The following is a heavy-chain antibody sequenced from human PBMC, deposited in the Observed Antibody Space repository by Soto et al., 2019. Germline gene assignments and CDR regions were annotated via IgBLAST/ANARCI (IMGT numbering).Heavy chain of an antibody. CDR3: ARERLDYGGNPAFDY. CDR2: ISAYNGNT. Sequence: ASVKVSFKASGYTFTSYGISWVRQARGQGLEWMGWISAYNGNTNYAQKLQGRVTMTTDTSTSTAYMELRSLRSDDTAVYYCARERLDYGGNPAFDYWGQGTLVTVSS. D-gene: IGHD4-17*01. V-gene: IGHV1-18*01. J-gene: IGHJ4*02. CDR1: GYTFTSYG.